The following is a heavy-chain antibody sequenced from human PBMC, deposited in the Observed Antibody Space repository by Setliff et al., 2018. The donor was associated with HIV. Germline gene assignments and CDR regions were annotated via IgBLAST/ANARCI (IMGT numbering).Heavy chain of an antibody. CDR3: ARRQQLWLLYAFDI. D-gene: IGHD5-18*01. CDR1: GGSIGGYY. V-gene: IGHV4-4*08. Sequence: SETLSLTCTVSGGSIGGYYWSWIRQPPGTGLEWLGCIYSGGSTNYNPSLESRVTISVDTSKNQLSLKLSSVTAADTAVYYCARRQQLWLLYAFDIWGQGTMVTVSS. J-gene: IGHJ3*02. CDR2: IYSGGST.